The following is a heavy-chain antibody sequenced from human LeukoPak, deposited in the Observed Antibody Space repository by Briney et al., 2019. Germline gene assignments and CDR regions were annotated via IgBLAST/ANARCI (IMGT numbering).Heavy chain of an antibody. CDR2: IWYDGSNK. V-gene: IGHV3-33*01. Sequence: QRGRSPRLSCAASGFTFSSYGMHWVRQAPGKGLEWVAVIWYDGSNKYYADSVKGRFTISRDNSKNTLYLQMNSLRAEDTAVYYCARQDSIYDILTGYSYYFDYWGQGTLVAVSS. CDR3: ARQDSIYDILTGYSYYFDY. CDR1: GFTFSSYG. D-gene: IGHD3-9*01. J-gene: IGHJ4*02.